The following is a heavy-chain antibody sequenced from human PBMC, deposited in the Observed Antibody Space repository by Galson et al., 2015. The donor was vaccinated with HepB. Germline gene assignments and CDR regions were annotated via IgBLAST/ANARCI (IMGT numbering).Heavy chain of an antibody. V-gene: IGHV3-30*18. CDR2: ISYDGSNK. D-gene: IGHD3-10*01. CDR3: AKDSPFTI. J-gene: IGHJ4*02. Sequence: SLRLSCAASGFTFSSYGMHWVRQAPGKGLEWVAVISYDGSNKYYADSAKGRFTISRDNSKNTLYLQMNSLRAEDTAVYYCAKDSPFTIWGQGTLVTVSS. CDR1: GFTFSSYG.